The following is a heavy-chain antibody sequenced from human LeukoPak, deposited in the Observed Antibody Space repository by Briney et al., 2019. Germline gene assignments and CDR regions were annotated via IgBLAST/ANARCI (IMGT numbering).Heavy chain of an antibody. CDR2: INWNGGST. D-gene: IGHD6-6*01. J-gene: IGHJ3*02. V-gene: IGHV3-20*01. CDR3: ARARGYSSSSGAFDI. CDR1: GFTFDDYG. Sequence: GGSLRLSCAASGFTFDDYGMSWVRQAPGKGLEWVSGINWNGGSTGYADSVKGRFTISRDNAKNSLYLQMNSLRAEDTALYHCARARGYSSSSGAFDIWGQGTMVTVSS.